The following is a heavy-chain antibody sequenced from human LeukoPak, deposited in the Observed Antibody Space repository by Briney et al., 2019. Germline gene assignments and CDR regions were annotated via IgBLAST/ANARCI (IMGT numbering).Heavy chain of an antibody. CDR2: IYTSGST. J-gene: IGHJ4*02. CDR3: ARGLED. V-gene: IGHV4-4*07. CDR1: GGSIGSYY. Sequence: SETLSLTRTVSGGSIGSYYWSWIRQPAGKGLEWIGRIYTSGSTNYNPSLKSRVTISVDKSKNQFSLKLSSVTAADTAVYYCARGLEDWGQGTLVTVSS.